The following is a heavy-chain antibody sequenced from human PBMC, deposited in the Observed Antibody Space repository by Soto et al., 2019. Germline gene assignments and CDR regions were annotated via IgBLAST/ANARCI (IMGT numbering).Heavy chain of an antibody. Sequence: SVKVSCKASGGTFSSYAISWVRQAPGQGLEWMGGIIPIFGTANYAQKFQGRVTITADESTSTAYMELSSLRSEDTAVYYCAKEVGIGAWYPVDYWVQGALVTVSS. CDR1: GGTFSSYA. J-gene: IGHJ4*02. D-gene: IGHD6-19*01. V-gene: IGHV1-69*13. CDR2: IIPIFGTA. CDR3: AKEVGIGAWYPVDY.